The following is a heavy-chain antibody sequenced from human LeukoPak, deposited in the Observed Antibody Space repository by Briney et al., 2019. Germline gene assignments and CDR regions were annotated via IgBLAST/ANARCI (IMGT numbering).Heavy chain of an antibody. CDR3: ARYSYGYYLDY. D-gene: IGHD5-18*01. J-gene: IGHJ4*02. CDR2: ISYSGGT. CDR1: GGSISNYY. V-gene: IGHV4-59*01. Sequence: SETLSLTCTVSGGSISNYYWSWIRQPPGKGLEWIGYISYSGGTKYNPSLKSRVTMSVGSSKNQVSLKLSSVTAADTAVYYCARYSYGYYLDYWGQGTLVTVSS.